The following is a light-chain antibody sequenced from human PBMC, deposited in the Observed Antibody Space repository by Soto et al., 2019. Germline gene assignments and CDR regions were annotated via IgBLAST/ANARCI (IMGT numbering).Light chain of an antibody. Sequence: EIVMTQSPATLTVSPGERATLFCRASQNVGTSLAWYQQIPGQPPRLLIHGASIRATGVPARFTGSGSGTEFTLTFSGLQSEDLAVYYCQRYNDWPPWTFGQGTKVEIK. J-gene: IGKJ1*01. CDR3: QRYNDWPPWT. V-gene: IGKV3-15*01. CDR1: QNVGTS. CDR2: GAS.